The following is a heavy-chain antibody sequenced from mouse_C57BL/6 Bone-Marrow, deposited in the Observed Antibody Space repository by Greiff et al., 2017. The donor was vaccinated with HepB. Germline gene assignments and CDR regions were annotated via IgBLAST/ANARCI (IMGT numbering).Heavy chain of an antibody. D-gene: IGHD2-4*01. Sequence: EVHLVESGEGLVKPGGSLKLSCAASGFTFSSYAMSWVRQTPEKRLEWVAYISSGGDYIYYADTVKGRFTISRDNARNTLYLQMSSLKSEDTAMYYCTREGDIYDYDAGFAYWGQGTLVTVSA. J-gene: IGHJ3*01. CDR2: ISSGGDYI. V-gene: IGHV5-9-1*02. CDR1: GFTFSSYA. CDR3: TREGDIYDYDAGFAY.